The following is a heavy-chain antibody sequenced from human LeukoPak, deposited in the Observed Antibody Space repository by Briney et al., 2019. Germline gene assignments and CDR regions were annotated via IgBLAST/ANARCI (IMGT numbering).Heavy chain of an antibody. CDR3: ARRLGRKFGERFYYYHYMDV. D-gene: IGHD3-10*01. CDR2: IFYSGST. Sequence: SETLSLTCTVSGGSISTYYWSWIRQPPGKGLEWIGYIFYSGSTNYNPSLKSRVTISVDTSKNQFSLKLSSMTAADTAVYYCARRLGRKFGERFYYYHYMDVWGKGTTVTISS. J-gene: IGHJ6*03. V-gene: IGHV4-59*12. CDR1: GGSISTYY.